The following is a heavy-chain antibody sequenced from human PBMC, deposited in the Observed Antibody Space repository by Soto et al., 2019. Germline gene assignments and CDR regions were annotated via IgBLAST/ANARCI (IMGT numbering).Heavy chain of an antibody. D-gene: IGHD3-10*01. Sequence: GCRRPSWLAAGVTCSSYAMSWDRQPQGKRGEGVAGIVDRGTQRYDVVTVKGGFSIARDNSKNPRYLQMNSLRAEGTAVCCCANDGGLDTGRPYFDVWGQGVLVTVSS. CDR2: IVDRGTQR. J-gene: IGHJ4*02. CDR1: GVTCSSYA. V-gene: IGHV3-23*01. CDR3: ANDGGLDTGRPYFDV.